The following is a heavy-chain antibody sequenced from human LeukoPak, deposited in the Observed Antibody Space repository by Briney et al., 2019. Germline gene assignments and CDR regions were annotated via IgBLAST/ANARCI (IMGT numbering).Heavy chain of an antibody. CDR2: VSYDGSNK. V-gene: IGHV3-33*01. CDR1: GFSFGRYG. J-gene: IGHJ4*02. CDR3: AREMGSLYFGY. Sequence: GGSLRLSCAASGFSFGRYGIHWVRQTPGKGLEWVAVVSYDGSNKDYSDSVKGRFTISRDNSKNTVNLQMNSLRVEDTAVYYCAREMGSLYFGYWGQGTLVTVSS. D-gene: IGHD3-10*01.